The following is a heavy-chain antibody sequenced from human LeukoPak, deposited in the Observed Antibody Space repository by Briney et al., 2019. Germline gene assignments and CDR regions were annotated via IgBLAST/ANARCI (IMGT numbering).Heavy chain of an antibody. CDR1: GFTFSSYS. D-gene: IGHD5-12*01. V-gene: IGHV3-30*03. CDR2: ISHDGTQR. CDR3: ARDGVHGYNGIDF. Sequence: GGSLRLSCAASGFTFSSYSMNWVRQAPGRGLESVAVISHDGTQRYYAGSVKGRFTISRDNSENSLYLQMNSLSADDSALYYCARDGVHGYNGIDFWGQGTLVTVSS. J-gene: IGHJ4*02.